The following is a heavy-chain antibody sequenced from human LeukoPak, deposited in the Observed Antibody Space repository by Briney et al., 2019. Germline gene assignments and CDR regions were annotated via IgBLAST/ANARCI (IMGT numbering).Heavy chain of an antibody. CDR3: ALIPYCTTATCYYFDY. J-gene: IGHJ4*02. Sequence: ASVKVSCKTSGYTFTTYGISWVRQAPGQGLEWMGWISTYNGDTNYAQKLQGRVTMAADTSTSTTYMELRSLRSDDTAVYYCALIPYCTTATCYYFDYWGQGTLVTVSS. V-gene: IGHV1-18*04. CDR1: GYTFTTYG. D-gene: IGHD2-2*01. CDR2: ISTYNGDT.